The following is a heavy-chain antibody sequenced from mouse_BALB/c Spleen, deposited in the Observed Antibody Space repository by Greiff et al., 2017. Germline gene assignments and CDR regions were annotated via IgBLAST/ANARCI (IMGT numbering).Heavy chain of an antibody. Sequence: QVQLQQSGAELAKPGASVKMSCKASGYTFTSYWMHWVKQRPGQGLEWIGYINPSTGYTEYNQKFKDKATLTADKSSSTAYMQLSSLTSEDSAVYYCAREEKEYPLLAYWGQGTLVTVSA. CDR1: GYTFTSYW. J-gene: IGHJ3*01. CDR2: INPSTGYT. CDR3: AREEKEYPLLAY. V-gene: IGHV1-7*01. D-gene: IGHD5-1*01.